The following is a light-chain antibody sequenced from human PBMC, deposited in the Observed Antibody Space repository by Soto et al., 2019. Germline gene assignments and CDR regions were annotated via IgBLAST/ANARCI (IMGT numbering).Light chain of an antibody. J-gene: IGLJ2*01. Sequence: QSALTQPASVSGSPGQSITISCTGTSSDVGGYNFVSWYQQHPGKAPKLIIYEVSNRPSGVSNRFSGSKSGNTASLTISGLQAEYEADYCCSSYTSGSTVIFGGGTKLTVL. CDR3: SSYTSGSTVI. CDR2: EVS. CDR1: SSDVGGYNF. V-gene: IGLV2-14*01.